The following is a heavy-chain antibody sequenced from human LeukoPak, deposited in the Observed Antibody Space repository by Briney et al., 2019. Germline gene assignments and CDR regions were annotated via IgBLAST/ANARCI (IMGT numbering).Heavy chain of an antibody. CDR2: ISGGGGST. CDR3: AKDSSIAVAGRGLDY. D-gene: IGHD6-19*01. V-gene: IGHV3-23*01. J-gene: IGHJ4*02. CDR1: GFTFSNYA. Sequence: GGSLRLSCAASGFTFSNYAMSWVRQAPGKGLEWVLAISGGGGSTYFADSVRGRFTISRDNSKSTLYLQMNSLTADDTAVYYCAKDSSIAVAGRGLDYWGQGTLVTVSS.